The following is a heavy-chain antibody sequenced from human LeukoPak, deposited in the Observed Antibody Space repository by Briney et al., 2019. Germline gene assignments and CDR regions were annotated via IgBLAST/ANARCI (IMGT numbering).Heavy chain of an antibody. CDR2: IYYSGST. V-gene: IGHV4-30-4*01. CDR1: SGSISSGDYY. Sequence: PSQTLSLTCTVSSGSISSGDYYWSWIRQPPGKGLEWIGYIYYSGSTYYNPSLKSRVTISVDTSKNQFSLKLSSVTAADTAVYYCARREGMSYDSSGYRYWGQGTLVTVSS. CDR3: ARREGMSYDSSGYRY. D-gene: IGHD3-22*01. J-gene: IGHJ4*02.